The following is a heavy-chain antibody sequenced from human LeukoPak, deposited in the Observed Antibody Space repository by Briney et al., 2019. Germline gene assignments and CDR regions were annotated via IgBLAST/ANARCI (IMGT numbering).Heavy chain of an antibody. Sequence: ASVKVSCKASGYTFTSYGISWVRQAPGQGLEWMGWINPNSGGTNYAQKFQGRVTMTRDTSISTAYMELSRLRSDDTAVYYCARARITMVRGGNRAYWFDPWGQGTLVTVSS. V-gene: IGHV1-2*02. CDR3: ARARITMVRGGNRAYWFDP. J-gene: IGHJ5*02. CDR1: GYTFTSYG. D-gene: IGHD3-10*01. CDR2: INPNSGGT.